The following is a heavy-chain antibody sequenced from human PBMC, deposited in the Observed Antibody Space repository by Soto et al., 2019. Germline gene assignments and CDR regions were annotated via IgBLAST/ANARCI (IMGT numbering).Heavy chain of an antibody. V-gene: IGHV1-46*01. D-gene: IGHD4-17*01. CDR3: AFTTVRPDV. CDR2: INPSGGST. Sequence: GASVKVSCKASGYTFTSYYMHWVRQAPGQGLEWMGIINPSGGSTSYAQKFQGRVTITADESTSTAYMELSSLRSEDTAVYYCAFTTVRPDVWGQGTTVTVSS. CDR1: GYTFTSYY. J-gene: IGHJ6*02.